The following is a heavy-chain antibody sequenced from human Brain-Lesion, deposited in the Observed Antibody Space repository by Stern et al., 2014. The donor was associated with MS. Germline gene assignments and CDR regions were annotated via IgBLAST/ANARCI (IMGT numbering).Heavy chain of an antibody. CDR3: ARRGDSSSSGFDY. Sequence: EVQLVQSGAEVNKPGESRKISCKGSGYRFTSNWIGWVRQMPGKGLEWVGIIWPGDSDTRYSPSFQGQVPISADKSISTAYLQWSSLQASDTAMYYCARRGDSSSSGFDYWGQGTLVIVSS. V-gene: IGHV5-51*01. CDR2: IWPGDSDT. D-gene: IGHD6-6*01. CDR1: GYRFTSNW. J-gene: IGHJ4*02.